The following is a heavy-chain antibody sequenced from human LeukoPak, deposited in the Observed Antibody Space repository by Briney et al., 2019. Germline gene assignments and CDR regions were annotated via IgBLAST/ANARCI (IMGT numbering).Heavy chain of an antibody. J-gene: IGHJ4*02. CDR3: ARASSGSVLFYFDF. Sequence: GGSLRLSCAASGFTFSSYAMHWVRQAPGKGLEWVAAISFDGSDTYYADPVKGRFAVSRGKYKNMLYVQMNSLRPEDTAVYYCARASSGSVLFYFDFWGRGTLVTVSS. CDR1: GFTFSSYA. V-gene: IGHV3-30*01. D-gene: IGHD1-26*01. CDR2: ISFDGSDT.